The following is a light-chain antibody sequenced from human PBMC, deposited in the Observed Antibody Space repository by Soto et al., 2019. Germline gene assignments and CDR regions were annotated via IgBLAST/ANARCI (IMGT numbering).Light chain of an antibody. Sequence: EIVLSQSPGTLSLSPGARATLSCRASRSVNNYLAWYQQSPGQAPRLLIYDASNRATGIPARFSGSGSGTDFTLTISSLEPEDSAVYYCQQRGNWPWLTVGGGTRVEIK. V-gene: IGKV3-11*01. J-gene: IGKJ4*01. CDR2: DAS. CDR1: RSVNNY. CDR3: QQRGNWPWLT.